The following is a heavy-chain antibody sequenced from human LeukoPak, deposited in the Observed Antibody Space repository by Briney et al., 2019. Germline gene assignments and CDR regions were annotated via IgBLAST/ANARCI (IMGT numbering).Heavy chain of an antibody. CDR1: GYTFTSYD. J-gene: IGHJ6*03. CDR2: MNPNSGNT. D-gene: IGHD2-15*01. Sequence: ASVKVSCKASGYTFTSYDINWVRQATGQGLEWMGWMNPNSGNTGYAQKFQGRVTITRNTSISTAYMELSSLRSEDTAVYYCARDSICSGGSCYNYYYMDVWGKGTTVTVSS. CDR3: ARDSICSGGSCYNYYYMDV. V-gene: IGHV1-8*03.